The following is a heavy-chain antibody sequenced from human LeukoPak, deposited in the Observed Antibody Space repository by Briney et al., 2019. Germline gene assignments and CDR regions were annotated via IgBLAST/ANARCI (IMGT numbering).Heavy chain of an antibody. CDR3: ARVTMVAGASYNWFVP. CDR2: IYSDGTT. J-gene: IGHJ5*02. Sequence: GGSLRLSCAASGFTVSSNYMNWVRQAPGKGLEWVSVIYSDGTTFYSDSVKGRFTISRGNSENTLYLQMNSLRAEDTAVYYCARVTMVAGASYNWFVPWGQGTLVTVST. V-gene: IGHV3-66*01. CDR1: GFTVSSNY. D-gene: IGHD2-15*01.